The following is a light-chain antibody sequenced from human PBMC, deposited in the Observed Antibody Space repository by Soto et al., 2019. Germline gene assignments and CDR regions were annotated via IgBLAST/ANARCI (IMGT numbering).Light chain of an antibody. J-gene: IGKJ4*01. CDR3: QQYYSTPLT. V-gene: IGKV4-1*01. CDR1: QSVFFSSNNRNY. CDR2: WAS. Sequence: DIVMTQSPDSLAVSLGERATINCKSSQSVFFSSNNRNYLAWYQQKAGQPPKLLIYWASTRESGVPDRLSGSGSGTDFTLTISSLQAEDVAVYYCQQYYSTPLTFGGGTKVEIK.